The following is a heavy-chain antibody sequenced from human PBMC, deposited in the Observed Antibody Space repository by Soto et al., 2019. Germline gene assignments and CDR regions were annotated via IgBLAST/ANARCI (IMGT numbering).Heavy chain of an antibody. D-gene: IGHD3-3*01. CDR1: GFTFSSYW. CDR3: ALFGVLTYPGA. Sequence: EVQLVESGGGLPGGSLRLSCAASGFTFSSYWMHWVRQAPGKGLVWVSRIDSDGSRTNYAEAVKGRFTITRDNAKNTLYLQMNSLRTEDTAVYYCALFGVLTYPGAWGQGALVTVSS. J-gene: IGHJ5*02. CDR2: IDSDGSRT. V-gene: IGHV3-74*01.